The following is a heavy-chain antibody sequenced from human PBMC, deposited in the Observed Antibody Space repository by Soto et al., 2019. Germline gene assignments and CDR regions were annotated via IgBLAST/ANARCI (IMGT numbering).Heavy chain of an antibody. CDR2: INPSGGST. V-gene: IGHV1-46*01. CDR1: GYTFTSYY. J-gene: IGHJ4*02. CDR3: ARGTKRIAAAGTGVY. Sequence: ASVKVSCKASGYTFTSYYMHWVRQAPGQGLEWMGIINPSGGSTSYAQKFQGRVTMTRDTSTSTVYMELSSLRSEDTAVYYCARGTKRIAAAGTGVYWGQGTLVTVSS. D-gene: IGHD6-13*01.